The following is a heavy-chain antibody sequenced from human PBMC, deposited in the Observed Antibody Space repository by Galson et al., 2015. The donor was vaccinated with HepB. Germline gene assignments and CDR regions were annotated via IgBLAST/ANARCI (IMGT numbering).Heavy chain of an antibody. CDR3: AKDASKFFFRHFDY. V-gene: IGHV3-30*18. CDR2: ISYDGSNK. Sequence: SLRLSCAASGFTFSNYGMHWVRQAPGKGLEWVAVISYDGSNKYYADSVKGRFTISRDNSKNTLYLQMNSLRAEDTAVYYCAKDASKFFFRHFDYWGQGTLVTVSS. D-gene: IGHD3-3*01. J-gene: IGHJ4*02. CDR1: GFTFSNYG.